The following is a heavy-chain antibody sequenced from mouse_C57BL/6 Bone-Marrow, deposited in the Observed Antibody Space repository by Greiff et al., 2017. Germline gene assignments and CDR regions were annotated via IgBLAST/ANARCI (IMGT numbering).Heavy chain of an antibody. CDR1: GYTFTSYG. CDR3: ARTYGSYYYAMDY. Sequence: QVQLKQSGAELARPGASVKLSCKASGYTFTSYGISWVKQRTGQGLEWIGEIYPRSGNTYYNEKFKGKATLTADKSSSTGYMELRSLTSEDSAVYFCARTYGSYYYAMDYWGQGTSVTVSS. V-gene: IGHV1-81*01. J-gene: IGHJ4*01. CDR2: IYPRSGNT. D-gene: IGHD1-1*01.